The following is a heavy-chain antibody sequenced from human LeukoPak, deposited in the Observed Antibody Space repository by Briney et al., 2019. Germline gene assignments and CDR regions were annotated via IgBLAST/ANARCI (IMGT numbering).Heavy chain of an antibody. V-gene: IGHV3-48*01. CDR3: MSHLNH. J-gene: IGHJ4*02. Sequence: GGSLRLSCAASGFSFSTSSMNWVRQTPGKGLEWLSYISSTGNPIYYADSVRGRFIISRDNAKNSLYLQMNRLRAEDTAMYYCMSHLNHWGQGTLVTVSS. CDR1: GFSFSTSS. CDR2: ISSTGNPI.